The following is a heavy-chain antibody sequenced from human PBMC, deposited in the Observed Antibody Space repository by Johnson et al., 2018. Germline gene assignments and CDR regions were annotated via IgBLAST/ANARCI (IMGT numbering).Heavy chain of an antibody. V-gene: IGHV1-69*09. J-gene: IGHJ1*01. CDR1: GGTFSSYT. D-gene: IGHD1-26*01. Sequence: QVQLVESGAEVKKPGSSVKVSCKASGGTFSSYTISWVRQAPGQGLEWLGRIIPILGIANYAQKFQGRVTITADKSTSTACMELSSLGSEDNALYYWARGAVGATMGGYCQHGGQGTLVTGSS. CDR3: ARGAVGATMGGYCQH. CDR2: IIPILGIA.